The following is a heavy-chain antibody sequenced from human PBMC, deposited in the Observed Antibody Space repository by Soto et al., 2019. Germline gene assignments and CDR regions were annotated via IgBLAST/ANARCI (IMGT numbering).Heavy chain of an antibody. CDR3: AEVGPSYYYGMDV. D-gene: IGHD1-26*01. J-gene: IGHJ6*02. CDR1: GLDFSSEV. Sequence: WSLRLSCAASGLDFSSEVMCWVRQAPGKGLEWVSSISGSGRTIYHADSMRGRFAISRDNSKNSLYLQLNNLRVDDTAVYYCAEVGPSYYYGMDVWGQGTTVTVSS. CDR2: ISGSGRTI. V-gene: IGHV3-23*01.